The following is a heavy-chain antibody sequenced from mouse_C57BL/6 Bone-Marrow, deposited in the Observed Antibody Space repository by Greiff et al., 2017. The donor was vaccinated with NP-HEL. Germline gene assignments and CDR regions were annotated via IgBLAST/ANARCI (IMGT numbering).Heavy chain of an antibody. V-gene: IGHV1-54*01. CDR2: INPGSGGT. J-gene: IGHJ2*01. CDR1: GYAFTNYL. CDR3: ARYPYYFDY. Sequence: QVQLQQSGAELVRPGTSVKVSCKASGYAFTNYLIDWVKQRPGQGLEWIGVINPGSGGTNYNEKFKGKATLTADKSSSTAYMQLSSLTSEDSAVYFCARYPYYFDYWGQGTTLTVSS.